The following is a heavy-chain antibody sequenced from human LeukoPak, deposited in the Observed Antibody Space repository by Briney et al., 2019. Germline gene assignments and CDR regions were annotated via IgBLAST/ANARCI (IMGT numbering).Heavy chain of an antibody. V-gene: IGHV1-69*13. CDR2: IIPIFGTA. J-gene: IGHJ3*02. CDR3: ARGVAGDAFDI. CDR1: GGTFSSHA. Sequence: ASVKVSCKASGGTFSSHAISWVRQAPGQGLEWMGGIIPIFGTANYAQKFQGRVTITADESTSTAYMELSSLRSEDTAVYYCARGVAGDAFDIWGQGTMVTVSS. D-gene: IGHD6-19*01.